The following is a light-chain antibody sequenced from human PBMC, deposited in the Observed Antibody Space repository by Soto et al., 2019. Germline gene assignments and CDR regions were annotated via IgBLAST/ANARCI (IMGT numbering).Light chain of an antibody. CDR3: QHYNSYSEA. J-gene: IGKJ1*01. CDR1: QTISSW. V-gene: IGKV1-5*03. CDR2: KAS. Sequence: DIQRTQSPSTLSGSVGDRVTITCRASQTISSWLAWYQQKPGKAPKLLIYKASTLKSGVPSRFSGSGSGTEFTLTISSLQTDDFATYYCQHYNSYSEAFGQGTKVDNK.